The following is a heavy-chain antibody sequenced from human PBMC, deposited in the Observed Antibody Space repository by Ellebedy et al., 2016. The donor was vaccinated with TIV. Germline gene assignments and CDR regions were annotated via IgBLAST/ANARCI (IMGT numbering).Heavy chain of an antibody. V-gene: IGHV1-18*04. D-gene: IGHD2-15*01. CDR1: GYTFTSYY. J-gene: IGHJ6*03. Sequence: ASVKVSCKASGYTFTSYYMHWVRQAPGQGLEWMGWISAYNGNTNYAQKFQGRVTMTTDTSTSTAYMELSSLISEDTAVYYCARGLGPPDYALGYHMDVWGKGTTVTVSS. CDR3: ARGLGPPDYALGYHMDV. CDR2: ISAYNGNT.